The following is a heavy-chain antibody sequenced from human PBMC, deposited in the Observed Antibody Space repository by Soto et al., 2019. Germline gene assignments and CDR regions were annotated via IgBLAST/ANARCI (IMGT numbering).Heavy chain of an antibody. D-gene: IGHD6-6*01. CDR1: GFTFSSYS. Sequence: PGGSLRLSCAASGFTFSSYSMNWVRQAPGKGLEWVSSISSANTYIYYVDSVRGRFTISRDDAKNSLYLQMNSLRAEDTAVYYCARDLESSSSAGSHYFDYWGQGTLVTVSS. CDR3: ARDLESSSSAGSHYFDY. CDR2: ISSANTYI. V-gene: IGHV3-21*01. J-gene: IGHJ4*02.